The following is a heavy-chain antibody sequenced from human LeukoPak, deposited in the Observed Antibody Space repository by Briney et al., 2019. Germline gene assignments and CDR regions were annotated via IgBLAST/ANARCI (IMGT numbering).Heavy chain of an antibody. J-gene: IGHJ4*02. CDR2: IWYDGSNK. CDR1: GFTFSSYG. V-gene: IGHV3-33*01. CDR3: ARGLCGSDCYDY. D-gene: IGHD2-21*01. Sequence: PGGSLRLSCAASGFTFSSYGMHWVRQAPGKGLEWVAVIWYDGSNKYYADSVKGRFTISRDNSKNMLYLQMNSLRAEDTAVYYCARGLCGSDCYDYWGQGTLVTVSS.